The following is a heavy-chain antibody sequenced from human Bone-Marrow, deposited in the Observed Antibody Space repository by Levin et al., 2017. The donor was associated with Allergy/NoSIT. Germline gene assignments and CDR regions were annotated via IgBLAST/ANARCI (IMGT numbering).Heavy chain of an antibody. CDR1: GYTFTDYD. Sequence: ASVKVSCKTSGYTFTDYDINWVRQAIGQGLEWMGWMNPHSGNTGYAQKFQGRVTMTRATSISAAYLELSSLRSEDAAVYYCARRYSSGWDKSTFDVWGQGTMVNVSS. D-gene: IGHD6-19*01. CDR3: ARRYSSGWDKSTFDV. V-gene: IGHV1-8*01. J-gene: IGHJ3*01. CDR2: MNPHSGNT.